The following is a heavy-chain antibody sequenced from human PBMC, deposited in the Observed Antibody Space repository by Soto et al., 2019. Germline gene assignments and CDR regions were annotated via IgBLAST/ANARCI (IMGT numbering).Heavy chain of an antibody. CDR1: GYTFTSYA. V-gene: IGHV1-3*01. J-gene: IGHJ4*02. Sequence: ASVKVSCKASGYTFTSYAMHWVRQAPGQRLEWMGWINAGNGNTKYSQKFQGRVTITRDTSASTAYMELSSLRSEDTAVYYCARGVAGDDPYFDYWGQGTLVTVS. CDR3: ARGVAGDDPYFDY. D-gene: IGHD6-19*01. CDR2: INAGNGNT.